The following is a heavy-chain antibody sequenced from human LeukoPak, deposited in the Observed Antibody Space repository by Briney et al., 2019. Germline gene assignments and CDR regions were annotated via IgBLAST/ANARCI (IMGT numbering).Heavy chain of an antibody. CDR3: AKGAVAAIDY. CDR1: GFTFSSYY. D-gene: IGHD6-19*01. J-gene: IGHJ4*02. CDR2: ISGSGDDT. V-gene: IGHV3-23*01. Sequence: GGSLRLSCAASGFTFSSYYMSWVRQAPGKGLEWVSVISGSGDDTYYGDSVKGRFTISRDNSKNTLYLQMNSLRAEDTAVYYCAKGAVAAIDYWGQGTLVTVSS.